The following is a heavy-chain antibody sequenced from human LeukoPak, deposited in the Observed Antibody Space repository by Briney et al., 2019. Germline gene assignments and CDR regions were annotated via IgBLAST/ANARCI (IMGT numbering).Heavy chain of an antibody. CDR2: INPNSGGT. CDR3: AKASGYSFGHFDY. CDR1: GYTFTGYY. J-gene: IGHJ4*02. Sequence: VASVKVSCKASGYTFTGYYMHWVRQAPGQGLEWMGWINPNSGGTNYAQKFQGRVTMTRDTSTSTAYMELRSLRSDDTALYYCAKASGYSFGHFDYWGQGTLVTVSS. D-gene: IGHD5-18*01. V-gene: IGHV1-2*02.